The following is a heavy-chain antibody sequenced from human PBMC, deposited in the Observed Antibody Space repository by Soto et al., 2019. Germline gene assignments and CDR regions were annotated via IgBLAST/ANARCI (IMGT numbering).Heavy chain of an antibody. J-gene: IGHJ4*02. D-gene: IGHD5-18*01. CDR1: GFTFSSYA. CDR2: ISYDGSNK. Sequence: QVQLVESGGGVVQPGRSLRLSCAASGFTFSSYAMHWVRQAPGKGLEWVAVISYDGSNKYYADSVKGRFTISRDKSKNTLYLQMNSLRAEDTAVYYCARDRAHTATFDYWGQGTLVTVSS. CDR3: ARDRAHTATFDY. V-gene: IGHV3-30-3*01.